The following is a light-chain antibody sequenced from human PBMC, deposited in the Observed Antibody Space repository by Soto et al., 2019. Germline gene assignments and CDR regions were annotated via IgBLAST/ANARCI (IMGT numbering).Light chain of an antibody. V-gene: IGKV3-11*01. Sequence: EIVLTQSPATLSVSPGERTTLSCRASQSVGNNLAWYQQKPGQAPRLLIYGAYTRATGIPARFSGSGSGTDFTLTISSLEPDDFAVYYCQQRTNWPGLSFGQGTRLEIK. J-gene: IGKJ5*01. CDR2: GAY. CDR1: QSVGNN. CDR3: QQRTNWPGLS.